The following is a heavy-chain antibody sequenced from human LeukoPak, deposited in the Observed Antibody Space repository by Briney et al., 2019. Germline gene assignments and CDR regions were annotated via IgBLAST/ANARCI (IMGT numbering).Heavy chain of an antibody. J-gene: IGHJ2*01. Sequence: GGSLRLSCAASGFTFSTYAMSWVRQAPGKGLEWVAVISYDGSNKYYADSVKGRFTISRDNSKNTLYLQMNSLRAEDTAMYYCARDSSGWPHWYFDLWGRGTLVTVSS. V-gene: IGHV3-30*04. CDR3: ARDSSGWPHWYFDL. CDR2: ISYDGSNK. D-gene: IGHD6-19*01. CDR1: GFTFSTYA.